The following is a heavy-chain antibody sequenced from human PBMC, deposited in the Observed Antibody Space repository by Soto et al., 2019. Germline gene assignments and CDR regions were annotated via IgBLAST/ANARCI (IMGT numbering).Heavy chain of an antibody. CDR2: VSGGGDYP. D-gene: IGHD3-10*01. J-gene: IGHJ4*02. Sequence: EVQLLQSGGGLVRPGGSLRLSCAASGFVFSSHAMSWVRQATGKGLEWVSAVSGGGDYPYYAGSVKGRFTISRDNAKNTLYLQLNSLMADDTAVYYCVTYRITARMDHWGQGTRVTVSS. V-gene: IGHV3-23*01. CDR1: GFVFSSHA. CDR3: VTYRITARMDH.